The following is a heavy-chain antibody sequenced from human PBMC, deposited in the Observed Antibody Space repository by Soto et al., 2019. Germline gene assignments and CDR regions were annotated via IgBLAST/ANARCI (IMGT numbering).Heavy chain of an antibody. CDR3: ARDYSSSGGMDG. V-gene: IGHV3-21*01. CDR1: GFTFSSYS. D-gene: IGHD6-6*01. J-gene: IGHJ6*02. CDR2: ISSSSSYI. Sequence: EVQLVESGGGLVKPGGSLRLSCAASGFTFSSYSMNWVRQAPGKGLEWVSSISSSSSYIYYADSVKGRFTISRDNAKNSLYLQMNSLRAEDTAVYYCARDYSSSGGMDGWGQGTTVTVSS.